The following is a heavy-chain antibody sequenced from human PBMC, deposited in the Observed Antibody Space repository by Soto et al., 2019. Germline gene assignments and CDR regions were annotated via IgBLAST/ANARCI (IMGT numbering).Heavy chain of an antibody. J-gene: IGHJ6*02. V-gene: IGHV3-7*01. CDR3: ARYHGSWGYDIGGYYTGGRAYYYGLDV. Sequence: GGSLRLSCAASRFTFNNYWMTWVRLTPGKGLEWVANINQDGNEKSYVDSVRGRFTFSCDNANNSLFLQMNSLRAEDTSVYYFARYHGSWGYDIGGYYTGGRAYYYGLDVWGLGTTVTVSS. CDR1: RFTFNNYW. CDR2: INQDGNEK. D-gene: IGHD3-22*01.